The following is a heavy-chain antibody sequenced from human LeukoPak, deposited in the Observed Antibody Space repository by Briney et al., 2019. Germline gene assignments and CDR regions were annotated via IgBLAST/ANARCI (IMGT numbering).Heavy chain of an antibody. D-gene: IGHD6-19*01. J-gene: IGHJ4*02. CDR3: ARVADSSGWYYFDY. V-gene: IGHV1-18*01. CDR2: ISAYNGNT. CDR1: GYTFTSYG. Sequence: GASVKVSCKASGYTFTSYGISWVRQAPGQGVEWMGWISAYNGNTNYAQKLQGRVTMTTDTSTSTAYMELRSLRSDDTAVYYCARVADSSGWYYFDYWGQGTLVTVSS.